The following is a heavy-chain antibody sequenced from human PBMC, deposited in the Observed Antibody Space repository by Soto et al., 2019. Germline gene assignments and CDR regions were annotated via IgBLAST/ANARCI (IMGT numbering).Heavy chain of an antibody. Sequence: EVQLMESGGGLVQPGGSLRLSCAGSGFTLSMSAVSWVRQAPGKGLEWVSYISDSGDRTYYADSVKGRFTISRDRSKNTVSLQMNTLRAEDTALYYCAKDRGIIVKAGDAFDVWGQGTMVTGSS. CDR1: GFTLSMSA. CDR2: ISDSGDRT. J-gene: IGHJ3*01. CDR3: AKDRGIIVKAGDAFDV. V-gene: IGHV3-23*01. D-gene: IGHD3-16*02.